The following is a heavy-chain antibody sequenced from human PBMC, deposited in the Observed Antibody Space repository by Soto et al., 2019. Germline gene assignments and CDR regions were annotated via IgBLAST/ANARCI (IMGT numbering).Heavy chain of an antibody. CDR3: VKPPVITASYYYYDMDV. Sequence: GGSLRLSCAASGFTFSTYPMSWVRQAPGKGLEWVSGISGSGISTYYTDSVKGRFTISRDNSKNTVFLQMNSLRDEDTAVYYCVKPPVITASYYYYDMDVWVQGTTVTVSS. CDR2: ISGSGIST. J-gene: IGHJ6*02. CDR1: GFTFSTYP. D-gene: IGHD4-4*01. V-gene: IGHV3-23*01.